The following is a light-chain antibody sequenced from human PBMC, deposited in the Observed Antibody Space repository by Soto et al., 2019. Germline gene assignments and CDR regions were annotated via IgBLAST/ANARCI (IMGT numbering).Light chain of an antibody. V-gene: IGKV3-11*01. CDR1: QSLGTS. Sequence: EIVLTQSPATLSLSPGERATLSCRASQSLGTSLVWYQQRPGQAPRLLIYDASNRATGIPARFSGGGSGTDFALTIRSLEPEDFATYYCQQYSGYSLFTFGPGTIVDIK. J-gene: IGKJ3*01. CDR2: DAS. CDR3: QQYSGYSLFT.